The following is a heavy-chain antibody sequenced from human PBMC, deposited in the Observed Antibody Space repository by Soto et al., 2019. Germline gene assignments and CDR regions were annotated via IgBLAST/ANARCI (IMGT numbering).Heavy chain of an antibody. V-gene: IGHV4-39*01. CDR3: AGGWDFVVVPAGFDY. CDR1: GGSISSSSYY. J-gene: IGHJ4*02. Sequence: QLQLQESGPGLVKPSETLSLTCTVSGGSISSSSYYWGWIRQPPGKGLEWIGSIYYSGSTYYNPSLKIRVTISGDRSKNQFSLRLSSVTAADTVVYYCAGGWDFVVVPAGFDYWGQGTLVTVS. CDR2: IYYSGST. D-gene: IGHD2-2*01.